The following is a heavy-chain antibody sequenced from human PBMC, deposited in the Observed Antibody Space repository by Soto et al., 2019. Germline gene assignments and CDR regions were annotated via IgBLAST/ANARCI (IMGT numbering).Heavy chain of an antibody. Sequence: QLQLQESGPGLVKPSETLSLACSVSGGSISSNSFYWGWIRQPPGKVLEWIGTIYYTGTTYYNPSLEGRATISVDTSKNQFSLNLSSVTAADTAVYYCATIQWKFLAYWGQGTLVSVSS. D-gene: IGHD5-12*01. CDR1: GGSISSNSFY. J-gene: IGHJ4*02. CDR3: ATIQWKFLAY. V-gene: IGHV4-39*01. CDR2: IYYTGTT.